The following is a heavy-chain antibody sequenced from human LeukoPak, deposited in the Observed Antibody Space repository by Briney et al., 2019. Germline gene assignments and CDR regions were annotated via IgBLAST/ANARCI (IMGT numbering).Heavy chain of an antibody. CDR3: ARGDERLTG. J-gene: IGHJ4*02. CDR2: IKQDGSEK. CDR1: GFTFSSYG. V-gene: IGHV3-7*01. D-gene: IGHD5-24*01. Sequence: GGSLRLSCAASGFTFSSYGMHWVRQAPGKGLVWVANIKQDGSEKYYVDSVKGRFTISRDNAKNSLYLQMNSLRAEDTAVYYCARGDERLTGWGQGTLVTVSS.